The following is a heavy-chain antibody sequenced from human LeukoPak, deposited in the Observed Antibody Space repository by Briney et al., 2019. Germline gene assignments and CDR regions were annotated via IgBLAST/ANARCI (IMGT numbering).Heavy chain of an antibody. V-gene: IGHV3-23*01. J-gene: IGHJ5*02. Sequence: GGSLRLSCAASGFTFSSYAMSWVRQAPGKGLEWVSAISGSGGSTYYADSVKGRFTISRDNSKNTLYLQMNSLRAEDTAVYYCAKPWGGGSYYGWFDPWGQGTLVTVSS. CDR2: ISGSGGST. CDR3: AKPWGGGSYYGWFDP. D-gene: IGHD1-26*01. CDR1: GFTFSSYA.